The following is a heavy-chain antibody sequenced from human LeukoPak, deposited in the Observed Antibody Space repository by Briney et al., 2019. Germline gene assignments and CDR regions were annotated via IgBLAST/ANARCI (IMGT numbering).Heavy chain of an antibody. CDR1: GYTFTVYY. J-gene: IGHJ4*02. CDR2: INPNSGGT. V-gene: IGHV1-2*02. D-gene: IGHD4/OR15-4a*01. Sequence: VASVKVSCKASGYTFTVYYMHWVRLAPGQGLEWMGWINPNSGGTTYAQEFQGRVTMTRATSISTAYMELRSLQFDDTAIYYCARGGSANYAPSLDSWGQGTLVTVSS. CDR3: ARGGSANYAPSLDS.